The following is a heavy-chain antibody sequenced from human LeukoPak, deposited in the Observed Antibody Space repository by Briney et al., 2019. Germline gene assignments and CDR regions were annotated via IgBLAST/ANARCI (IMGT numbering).Heavy chain of an antibody. CDR3: AKAASSSWPSYYYGMDV. CDR2: ITGSGGNT. D-gene: IGHD6-13*01. J-gene: IGHJ6*02. CDR1: GFIFSSYS. Sequence: GGSLRLSCAASGFIFSSYSMSWVRQAPGMGLEWVSVITGSGGNTYYADSVKGRFTISKDNSKNTVYLQMSSLRVDDTAVYYCAKAASSSWPSYYYGMDVWGRGTTVTVSS. V-gene: IGHV3-23*01.